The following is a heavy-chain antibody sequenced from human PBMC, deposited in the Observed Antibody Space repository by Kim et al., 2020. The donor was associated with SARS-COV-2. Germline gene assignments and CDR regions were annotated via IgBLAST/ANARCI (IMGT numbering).Heavy chain of an antibody. V-gene: IGHV3-21*01. D-gene: IGHD5-12*01. J-gene: IGHJ4*02. CDR3: ARSLRDGSG. CDR2: SYI. Sequence: SYIHNADSGQGRFTISRDNAKNSLYLQMNSLRAEDTAVYYCARSLRDGSGWGQGTLVTVSS.